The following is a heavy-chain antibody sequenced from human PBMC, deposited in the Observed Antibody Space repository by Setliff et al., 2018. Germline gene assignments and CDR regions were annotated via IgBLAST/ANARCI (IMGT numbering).Heavy chain of an antibody. J-gene: IGHJ6*03. V-gene: IGHV4-4*02. CDR1: GASINSLSW. CDR2: INHSGST. Sequence: LSLTCAVTGASINSLSWWSWVRQSPGKGLEWIGEINHSGSTSYNPSLESRVTISVDTSKNQFSLKLNSVTASDTAMYYCARLSGFLYMDVWGKGTTVTVSS. CDR3: ARLSGFLYMDV. D-gene: IGHD3-3*01.